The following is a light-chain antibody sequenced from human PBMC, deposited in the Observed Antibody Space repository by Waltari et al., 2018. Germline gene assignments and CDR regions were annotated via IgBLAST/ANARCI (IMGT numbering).Light chain of an antibody. CDR3: SSYTTSGTFV. V-gene: IGLV2-14*01. CDR1: SSDVGAYNY. CDR2: QVS. Sequence: QSALTQPASVSGSPGQSHTIPCTGTSSDVGAYNYVSWYQHHPGKAPKIMIYQVSNRPSGVSNRLSGSKSGNTASLTISGLQAEDEGDYYCSSYTTSGTFVFGGGTKLTVL. J-gene: IGLJ2*01.